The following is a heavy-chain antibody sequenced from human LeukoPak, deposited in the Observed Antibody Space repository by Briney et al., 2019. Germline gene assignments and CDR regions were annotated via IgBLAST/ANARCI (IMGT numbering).Heavy chain of an antibody. J-gene: IGHJ6*03. D-gene: IGHD4-17*01. Sequence: ASVKVSCKASGYTFTGYYMHWVRQAPGQGLEWMGWINPNSGGTNYAQKFQGRVTMTRDTSISTAYMGLSRLRSDDTAVYYCARDHKEYGDYVPYYYYMDVWGKGTTVTISS. V-gene: IGHV1-2*02. CDR2: INPNSGGT. CDR3: ARDHKEYGDYVPYYYYMDV. CDR1: GYTFTGYY.